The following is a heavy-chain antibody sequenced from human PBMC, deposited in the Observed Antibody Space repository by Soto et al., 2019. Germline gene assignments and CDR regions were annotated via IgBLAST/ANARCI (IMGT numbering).Heavy chain of an antibody. D-gene: IGHD2-15*01. Sequence: PGGSLRLSCSGSGFTFSHHSLYWVRQPPGKGLQCVSSISGSGGNIYYAESVKGRFTISRDNSKNTLYLQMTSLSSEDSAVYHCVKVSGYCTGGSCFSYFDYWGQGTPVTVSS. CDR2: ISGSGGNI. V-gene: IGHV3-64D*06. CDR1: GFTFSHHS. J-gene: IGHJ4*02. CDR3: VKVSGYCTGGSCFSYFDY.